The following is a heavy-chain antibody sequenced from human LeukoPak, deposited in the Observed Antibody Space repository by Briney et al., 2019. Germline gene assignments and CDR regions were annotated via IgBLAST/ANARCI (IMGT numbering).Heavy chain of an antibody. D-gene: IGHD1-26*01. Sequence: ASVKVYCRASRYTFTGYYIHWVRQAPGQGLEWMGSINPVSGGTDYAQKSQGRVTMTRDTSISTAYMELSSLRSDDMAVYYCARDRGVVGASLYYFDYWGQGTLVTVSS. J-gene: IGHJ4*02. CDR2: INPVSGGT. V-gene: IGHV1-2*02. CDR3: ARDRGVVGASLYYFDY. CDR1: RYTFTGYY.